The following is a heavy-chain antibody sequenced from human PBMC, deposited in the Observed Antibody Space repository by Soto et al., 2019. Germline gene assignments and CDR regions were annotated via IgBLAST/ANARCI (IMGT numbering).Heavy chain of an antibody. CDR3: SGCSGGACHKNYGMDV. CDR2: ISPSSGHI. CDR1: GFTFSSCT. Sequence: EVHLVGSGGGLVKPGGSLRLSCAVSGFTFSSCTMNWVRQAPGKGLEWVSSISPSSGHIYYADSVKGRFTISRDNAKNSLFLQMISLRGEDTAVYYCSGCSGGACHKNYGMDVWGQGTTVTVSS. D-gene: IGHD2-15*01. V-gene: IGHV3-21*06. J-gene: IGHJ6*02.